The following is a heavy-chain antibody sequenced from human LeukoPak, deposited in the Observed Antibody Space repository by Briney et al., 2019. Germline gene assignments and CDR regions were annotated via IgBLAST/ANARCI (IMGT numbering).Heavy chain of an antibody. V-gene: IGHV4-34*01. D-gene: IGHD2-2*01. CDR2: ITHSGST. Sequence: PSETLSLTCVVYGGSFRGHYWSWIRQPPGKGLEWIGEITHSGSTNYTPPLKSRVTTSVETRQNKCSLKLSSLTAPDTALYYCGSGGPGLHYYYYMDVWGKGTTVTVSS. CDR1: GGSFRGHY. J-gene: IGHJ6*03. CDR3: GSGGPGLHYYYYMDV.